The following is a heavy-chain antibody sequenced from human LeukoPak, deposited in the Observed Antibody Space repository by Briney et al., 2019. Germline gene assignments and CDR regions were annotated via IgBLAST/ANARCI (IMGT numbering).Heavy chain of an antibody. CDR2: IDDSGYNT. J-gene: IGHJ4*02. D-gene: IGHD2-15*01. Sequence: GGSLRLSCAASGFTFRSYAMIWVRQAPGKGLEWVSAIDDSGYNTFYTDSAKGRFTISRDNSRNMLNLQMNSLRADDTAVYYCAKLISSASAYWGQGAPVTVSS. CDR1: GFTFRSYA. V-gene: IGHV3-23*05. CDR3: AKLISSASAY.